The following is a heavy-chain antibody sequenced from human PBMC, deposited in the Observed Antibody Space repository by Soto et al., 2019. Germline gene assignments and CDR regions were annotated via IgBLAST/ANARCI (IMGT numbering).Heavy chain of an antibody. CDR1: GGSISSGGYY. Sequence: QVQLQESGPGLVKPSQTLSLTCTVSGGSISSGGYYWSWIRQHPGKGLEWIGYIYYSGSTYYNPSLNSGVTISVDTSKNQFYLKLSSVTAADTAVYYCARADYDSSGYYAFDPWGQGTLVTVSS. V-gene: IGHV4-31*03. D-gene: IGHD3-22*01. CDR3: ARADYDSSGYYAFDP. CDR2: IYYSGST. J-gene: IGHJ5*02.